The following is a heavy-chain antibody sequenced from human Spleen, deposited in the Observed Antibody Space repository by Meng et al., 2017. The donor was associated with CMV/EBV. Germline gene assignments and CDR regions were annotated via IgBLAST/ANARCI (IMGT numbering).Heavy chain of an antibody. CDR3: ARRHLGNEDYFDY. J-gene: IGHJ4*02. CDR1: SGSFSGYF. D-gene: IGHD1-1*01. Sequence: SQTLSLTCAVDSGSFSGYFWTWIRQPPGKGLEWIGEINHSGSTNYNPSLKSRVTISVDTSKNQFSLKLSSVTAADTAVYYCARRHLGNEDYFDYWGQGTLVTVSS. V-gene: IGHV4-34*01. CDR2: INHSGST.